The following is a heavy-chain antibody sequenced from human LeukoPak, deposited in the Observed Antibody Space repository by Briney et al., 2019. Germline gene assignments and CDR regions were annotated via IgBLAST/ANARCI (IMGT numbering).Heavy chain of an antibody. CDR1: GFIFSNYA. D-gene: IGHD5-18*01. Sequence: PGGSLRLSCAASGFIFSNYALAWVRQAPGKGLEWVSGISRIGGSTYYADSVKGRFTISRDNSKNTLYLQMNSLRAEDTAVYYCAKGREVRGYSYGYVAAGPHWGQGTLVTVSS. CDR3: AKGREVRGYSYGYVAAGPH. V-gene: IGHV3-23*01. CDR2: ISRIGGST. J-gene: IGHJ1*01.